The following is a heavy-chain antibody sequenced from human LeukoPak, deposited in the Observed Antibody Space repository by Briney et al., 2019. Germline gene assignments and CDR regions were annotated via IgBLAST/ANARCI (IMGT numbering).Heavy chain of an antibody. J-gene: IGHJ4*02. Sequence: SETLSLTCTVSGGSISSGGYYWSWIRQPPGKGLEWIGYIYHSGSTYYNPSLKSRVTISVDRSKNQFSLKLSSVTAADTAVYYCATGYCSSTSCRYLVDYWGQGTLVTVSS. D-gene: IGHD2-2*01. CDR2: IYHSGST. V-gene: IGHV4-30-2*01. CDR1: GGSISSGGYY. CDR3: ATGYCSSTSCRYLVDY.